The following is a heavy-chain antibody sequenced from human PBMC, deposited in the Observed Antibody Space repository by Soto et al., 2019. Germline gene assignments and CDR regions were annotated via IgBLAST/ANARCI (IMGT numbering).Heavy chain of an antibody. V-gene: IGHV4-31*03. Sequence: QVQLQESGPGLVKPSQTLSLTCTVSGGSISSGGYYWSWIRQHPGKGLEWIGYIYYSGSTYYNPSPKSRVTISVDTSKNQFSLKLSSVTAADTAVYYCARDRREGSWYGFDYWGQGTLVTVSS. CDR1: GGSISSGGYY. D-gene: IGHD6-13*01. CDR3: ARDRREGSWYGFDY. J-gene: IGHJ4*02. CDR2: IYYSGST.